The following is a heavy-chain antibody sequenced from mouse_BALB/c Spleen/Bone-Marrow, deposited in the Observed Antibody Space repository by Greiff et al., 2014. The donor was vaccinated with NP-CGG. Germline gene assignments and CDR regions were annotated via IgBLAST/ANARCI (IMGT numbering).Heavy chain of an antibody. CDR3: ARLYYGNTYYYAMDY. V-gene: IGHV2-6-4*01. Sequence: QGQLKESGPGLGAPSQSLSITCTVSGFSFFRYSLHWGRQPPGKGLGWLGMIWGGGSTDYNSALKSRLSISKDNSKSQVFLKMNSLQTDDTAMYYCARLYYGNTYYYAMDYWGQGTSVTVSS. D-gene: IGHD2-1*01. CDR1: GFSFFRYS. CDR2: IWGGGST. J-gene: IGHJ4*01.